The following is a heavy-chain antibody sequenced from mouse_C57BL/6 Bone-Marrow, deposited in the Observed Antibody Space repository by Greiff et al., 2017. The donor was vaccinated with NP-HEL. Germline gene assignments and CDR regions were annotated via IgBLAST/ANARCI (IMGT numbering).Heavy chain of an antibody. CDR1: GYTFTDYY. CDR3: ERDLYEAMDY. J-gene: IGHJ4*01. V-gene: IGHV1-26*01. Sequence: EVQLQQSGPELVKPGASVKISCKASGYTFTDYYMNWVKQSHGKSLEWIGDINPNNGGTSYNQKFKGKATLTVDKSSSTAYMELRSLTSEDSAVYYCERDLYEAMDYWGKGTSVTVSS. CDR2: INPNNGGT. D-gene: IGHD1-1*01.